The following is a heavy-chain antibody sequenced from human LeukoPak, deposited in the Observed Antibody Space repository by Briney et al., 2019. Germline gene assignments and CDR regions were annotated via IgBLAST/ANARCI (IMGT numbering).Heavy chain of an antibody. Sequence: GASVKVSCKASEYTFTGYYMHWVRQAPGQGLEWMGRINPNNGGTNYAQKFQGRVTITADESTSTAYMELSSLRSEDTAVYYCARDQGAYGDTPQVFDYWGQGTLVTVSS. D-gene: IGHD4-17*01. J-gene: IGHJ4*02. CDR1: EYTFTGYY. CDR2: INPNNGGT. V-gene: IGHV1-2*06. CDR3: ARDQGAYGDTPQVFDY.